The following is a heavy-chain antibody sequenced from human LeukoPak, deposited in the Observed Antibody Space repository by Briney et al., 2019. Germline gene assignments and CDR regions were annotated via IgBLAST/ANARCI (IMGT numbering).Heavy chain of an antibody. CDR2: INTSTGNP. V-gene: IGHV7-4-1*02. CDR1: GYTFSNYA. J-gene: IGHJ4*02. CDR3: ARDRDGYFDY. D-gene: IGHD5-24*01. Sequence: ASVKVSCKASGYTFSNYAMNWVRQAPGQGLEWMGWINTSTGNPTYAQGFTGRFVFSMDTSVSTAYLQITSLKAEDTGVYYCARDRDGYFDYWGQGTLVTVSS.